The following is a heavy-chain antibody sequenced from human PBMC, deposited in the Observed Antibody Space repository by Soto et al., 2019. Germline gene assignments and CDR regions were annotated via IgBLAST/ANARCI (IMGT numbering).Heavy chain of an antibody. CDR1: GGSISSSSYY. V-gene: IGHV4-39*01. J-gene: IGHJ3*02. D-gene: IGHD6-13*01. Sequence: QLQLQESGPGLVKPSETLSLTCTVSGGSISSSSYYWGWIRQPPGKGLEWIGSIYYSGSTYYNLSLKSRVTISVDTSKNQFSLKLSSVTAADTAVYYCASYSSNYDACDSWGQGTMVTVSS. CDR3: ASYSSNYDACDS. CDR2: IYYSGST.